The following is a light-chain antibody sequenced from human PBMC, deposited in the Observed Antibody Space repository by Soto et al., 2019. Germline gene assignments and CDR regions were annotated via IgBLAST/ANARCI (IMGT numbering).Light chain of an antibody. Sequence: DIQMTQSPSSLSASVGDRVTITCQASQDISNFLNWFQQKPGKAPKLLIYDASSLQGGVPSRFSGSGSGTDFTFTISSLQPEDIATYYCQHYDNVPPTFGGGTKVEIK. J-gene: IGKJ4*01. V-gene: IGKV1-33*01. CDR1: QDISNF. CDR2: DAS. CDR3: QHYDNVPPT.